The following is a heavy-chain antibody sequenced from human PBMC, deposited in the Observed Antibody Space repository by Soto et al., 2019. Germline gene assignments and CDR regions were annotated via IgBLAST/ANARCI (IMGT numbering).Heavy chain of an antibody. CDR2: IYPGDSDT. CDR3: ARLYHRTATIPKYYFDY. Sequence: PGESLMISCKGSGYSFTSYWIGWVRQMPGKGLEWMGIIYPGDSDTRYSPSFQGQVTISADKSISTAYLQWSSLKASDTAMYYCARLYHRTATIPKYYFDYWGQGTLVTVSS. V-gene: IGHV5-51*01. D-gene: IGHD6-25*01. CDR1: GYSFTSYW. J-gene: IGHJ4*02.